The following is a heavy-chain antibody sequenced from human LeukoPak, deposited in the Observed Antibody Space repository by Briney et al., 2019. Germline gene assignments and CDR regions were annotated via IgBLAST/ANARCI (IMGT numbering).Heavy chain of an antibody. CDR2: MNPYSGNT. CDR1: GNTFTSYD. J-gene: IGHJ4*02. Sequence: ASVKVSCRASGNTFTSYDINWVRQATGQGLEWMGWMNPYSGNTGYAQKFQGRVTMTRDTSTSTVYMELSSLRSEDTAVYYCARQGDGGESYDFWSGYYNYFDYWGQGTLVTVSS. CDR3: ARQGDGGESYDFWSGYYNYFDY. V-gene: IGHV1-8*02. D-gene: IGHD3-3*01.